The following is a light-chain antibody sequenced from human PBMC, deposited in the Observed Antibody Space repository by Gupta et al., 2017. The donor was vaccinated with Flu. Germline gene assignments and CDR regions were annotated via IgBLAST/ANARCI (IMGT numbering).Light chain of an antibody. Sequence: IVMTQSPATLSVSPGERATLSCRASQSISSNLAWYQQKPGQAPRLLIYGASTRATGIPARFSGSGSGTDFTLTISSLQYEDFAVYFCQQYNNWLAFGGGTKVEIK. CDR2: GAS. CDR1: QSISSN. J-gene: IGKJ4*01. CDR3: QQYNNWLA. V-gene: IGKV3-15*01.